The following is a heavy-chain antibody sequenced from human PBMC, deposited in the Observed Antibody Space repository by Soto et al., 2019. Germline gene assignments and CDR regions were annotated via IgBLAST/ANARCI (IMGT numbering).Heavy chain of an antibody. Sequence: QVQLVESGGGVVQPGRALRLSCAVSGFTFSSDAMHWVRQAPCKGLEWVALISHEGSNKYYADSVKGRFNISRDNSKNTVSLQMNSLRAEDTAVYYCAKSYNSGWDVHFDFWGQGTLVTVSS. CDR2: ISHEGSNK. D-gene: IGHD6-19*01. J-gene: IGHJ4*02. CDR1: GFTFSSDA. CDR3: AKSYNSGWDVHFDF. V-gene: IGHV3-30*18.